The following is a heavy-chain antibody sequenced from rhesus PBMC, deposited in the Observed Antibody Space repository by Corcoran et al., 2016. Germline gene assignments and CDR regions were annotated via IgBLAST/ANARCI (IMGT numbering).Heavy chain of an antibody. V-gene: IGHV3-178*01. CDR1: GFRISAYS. Sequence: EVQLVESGGGLAKPGGSLRLSCPASGFRISAYSMSWGRQAPGKGLEWVARFSNFGGTTWYAESVKGRFTISRDNAKNTLFLQMNSLRGEDTAVYYCSRDFDYWGQGVLVTVTS. CDR3: SRDFDY. J-gene: IGHJ4*01. CDR2: FSNFGGTT.